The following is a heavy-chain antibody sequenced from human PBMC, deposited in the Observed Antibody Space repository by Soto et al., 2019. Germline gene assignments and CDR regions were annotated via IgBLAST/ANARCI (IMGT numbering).Heavy chain of an antibody. D-gene: IGHD4-4*01. V-gene: IGHV3-30-3*01. CDR1: GFTFSSYA. CDR2: ISYNGSNK. J-gene: IGHJ4*02. CDR3: GRATVTTFLDY. Sequence: GGSLRLSCAASGFTFSSYAMHWVRQAPGKGLEWVADISYNGSNKYYADSVKGRFTIPRDNAKNSLYLQMNSLRAEDTAVYYCGRATVTTFLDYWGQGTLVTVSS.